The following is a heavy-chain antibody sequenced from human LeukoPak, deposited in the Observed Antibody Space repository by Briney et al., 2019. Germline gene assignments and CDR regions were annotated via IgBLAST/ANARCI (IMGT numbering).Heavy chain of an antibody. CDR1: GGSISSGSYC. J-gene: IGHJ5*02. Sequence: SETLSLTCTVSGGSISSGSYCWSCIRQPAGKGLEWIGRIYTSGSTNYNPSLKSRVPISVDMSKNHFSLKLSSVTAADPAFCSCARAAPTDLPSNWFDPWGQGTLVTVSS. V-gene: IGHV4-61*02. CDR2: IYTSGST. CDR3: ARAAPTDLPSNWFDP.